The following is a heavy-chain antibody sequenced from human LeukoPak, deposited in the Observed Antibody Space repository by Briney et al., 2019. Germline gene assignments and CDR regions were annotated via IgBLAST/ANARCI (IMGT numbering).Heavy chain of an antibody. Sequence: LSLTCTVSGGSISSSSYYWGWIRQPPGKGLEWVSSISSTSRSSYIFYAESVEGRFTISRDNTKNSLFLQMNSLIAEDTAVYYCARGYIDNLGYSPRSAFDKWGQGTLVTVSS. CDR2: ISSTSRSSYI. D-gene: IGHD3-22*01. CDR3: ARGYIDNLGYSPRSAFDK. J-gene: IGHJ4*02. V-gene: IGHV3-21*01. CDR1: GGSISSSS.